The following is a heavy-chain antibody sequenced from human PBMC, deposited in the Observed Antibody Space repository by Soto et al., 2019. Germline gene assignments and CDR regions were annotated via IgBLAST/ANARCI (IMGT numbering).Heavy chain of an antibody. CDR2: IYYSGST. V-gene: IGHV4-31*03. CDR3: ARDAGVDCSGGSCYSRAEYFQH. D-gene: IGHD2-15*01. Sequence: QVQLQESGPGLVKPSQTLSLTCTVSGGSISSGGYYWSWIRQHPGKGLEWIGYIYYSGSTYYNPSLKSRVTISVDTSKNQCSLKLSSVTAADTAVYYCARDAGVDCSGGSCYSRAEYFQHWGQGTLVTVSS. CDR1: GGSISSGGYY. J-gene: IGHJ1*01.